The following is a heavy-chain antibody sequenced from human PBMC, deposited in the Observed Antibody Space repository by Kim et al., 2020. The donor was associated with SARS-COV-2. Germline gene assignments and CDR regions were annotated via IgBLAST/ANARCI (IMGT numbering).Heavy chain of an antibody. D-gene: IGHD2-21*01. V-gene: IGHV3-23*02. CDR3: AKLRGGDGYKYYFDY. J-gene: IGHJ4*02. Sequence: DSVQGRLTISRDNSKSTLYLQMSSLRAEDTAVYYCAKLRGGDGYKYYFDYWGQGTLVTVSS.